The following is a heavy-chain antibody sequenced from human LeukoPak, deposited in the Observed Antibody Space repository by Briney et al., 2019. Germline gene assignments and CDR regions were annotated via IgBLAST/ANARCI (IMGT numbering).Heavy chain of an antibody. CDR1: GFTFSSYA. CDR2: ISSNGGST. D-gene: IGHD2-15*01. Sequence: TGGSLRLSCAASGFTFSSYAMHWVRQAPGKGLEYVSAISSNGGSTYYANSVKGRFTISRDNSKNTLYLQMGSLRAEEMAVYYCASLAANYAFDIWGQGTMVTVSS. V-gene: IGHV3-64*01. J-gene: IGHJ3*02. CDR3: ASLAANYAFDI.